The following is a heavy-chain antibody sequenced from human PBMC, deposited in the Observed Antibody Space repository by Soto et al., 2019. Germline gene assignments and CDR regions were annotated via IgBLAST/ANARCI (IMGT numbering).Heavy chain of an antibody. CDR1: GGSISSYY. V-gene: IGHV4-59*01. CDR3: ARGGDSSGWYSAYYFDY. J-gene: IGHJ4*02. CDR2: IYYSGST. Sequence: QVQLQESGPGLVKPSETLSLTCTVSGGSISSYYWSWIRQPPGKGLEWIGYIYYSGSTNYNPSLKSRVTISVDTSKNQFSLKLSSVTAADTAVYYCARGGDSSGWYSAYYFDYWGQGTLVTVSS. D-gene: IGHD6-19*01.